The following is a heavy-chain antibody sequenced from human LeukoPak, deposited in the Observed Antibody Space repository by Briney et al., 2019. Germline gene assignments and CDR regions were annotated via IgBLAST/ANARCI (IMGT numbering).Heavy chain of an antibody. CDR2: ITWNSGSI. D-gene: IGHD3-10*01. CDR3: AKVRGSGSYYYFDY. CDR1: GFTFGDYA. J-gene: IGHJ4*02. V-gene: IGHV3-9*01. Sequence: PGRSLRLSCAASGFTFGDYAMHWVRQAPGKGLEWVSGITWNSGSIVYADSVKGRFTISRDNAKNSLYLQMNSLRAEDTALYYCAKVRGSGSYYYFDYWGQGTLVTVSS.